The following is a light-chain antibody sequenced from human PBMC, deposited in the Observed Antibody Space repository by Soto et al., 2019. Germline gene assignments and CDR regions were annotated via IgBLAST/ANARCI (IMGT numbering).Light chain of an antibody. V-gene: IGLV2-11*01. CDR3: FSFTAITIHT. CDR1: SSDVGTYDF. Sequence: QSVLTQPRSVSGSPGQSVTISCTGTSSDVGTYDFVSWYQQHPGKAPRLMIFDVSERPSGVPDRFSGSKSGNTASLTISGLQAEYDADSFCFSFTAITIHTFGTATKVPVL. J-gene: IGLJ1*01. CDR2: DVS.